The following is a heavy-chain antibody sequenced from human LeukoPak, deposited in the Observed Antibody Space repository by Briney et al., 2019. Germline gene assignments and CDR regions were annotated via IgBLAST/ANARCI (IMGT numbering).Heavy chain of an antibody. CDR1: GFTFSGYS. Sequence: PGGSLRLSCAASGFTFSGYSMTWVRQAPGKGLEWVSYISSTSATIYYADSVKGRYTISRDNAKNSLFLQMNSLRGEDTAVYYCAREEWFSRTWDYWGQGTLVTVSS. CDR2: ISSTSATI. D-gene: IGHD3-3*01. CDR3: AREEWFSRTWDY. J-gene: IGHJ4*02. V-gene: IGHV3-48*01.